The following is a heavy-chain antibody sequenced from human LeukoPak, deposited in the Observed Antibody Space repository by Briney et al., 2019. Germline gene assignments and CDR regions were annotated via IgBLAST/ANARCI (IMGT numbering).Heavy chain of an antibody. D-gene: IGHD2-15*01. CDR3: ARQRSYYCSGGSCYPYYFDY. J-gene: IGHJ4*02. Sequence: SETLSLTCAVSGGSFSGYSWSWIRQPPRKGLEWIGDINHRGSTNYNPSLKSRVTIPVDTSKNQFSLKLSSVTAADTAVYDCARQRSYYCSGGSCYPYYFDYWGQGTLVTVSS. CDR2: INHRGST. CDR1: GGSFSGYS. V-gene: IGHV4-34*01.